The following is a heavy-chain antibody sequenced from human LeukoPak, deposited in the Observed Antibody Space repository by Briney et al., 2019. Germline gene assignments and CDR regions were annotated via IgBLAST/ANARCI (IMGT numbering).Heavy chain of an antibody. CDR1: GFTFSSYS. J-gene: IGHJ4*02. V-gene: IGHV3-21*01. D-gene: IGHD3-9*01. CDR3: ARGTRGGYYDILTGRNLYYFDY. CDR2: ISSSSSYI. Sequence: PGGSLRLSCAASGFTFSSYSMNWVRQAPGKGLEWVSSISSSSSYIYYADSVKGRFTISRDNAKNSLYLQMNSLRAEDTAVYYCARGTRGGYYDILTGRNLYYFDYWGQGTLVAVSS.